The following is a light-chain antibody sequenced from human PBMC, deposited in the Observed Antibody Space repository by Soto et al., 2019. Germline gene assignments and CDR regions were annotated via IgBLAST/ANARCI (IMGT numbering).Light chain of an antibody. CDR1: SSDVGGYNR. V-gene: IGLV2-8*01. CDR3: SSHAGSFYV. CDR2: EVS. J-gene: IGLJ1*01. Sequence: QSVLTQPPSASGSPGQSVTISCTGTSSDVGGYNRVSWYQQNPGKAPKLMIYEVSKRPSGVPDRFSGSKSGNTASLTVSGLQAEDEADYYCSSHAGSFYVFGTGTKLTVL.